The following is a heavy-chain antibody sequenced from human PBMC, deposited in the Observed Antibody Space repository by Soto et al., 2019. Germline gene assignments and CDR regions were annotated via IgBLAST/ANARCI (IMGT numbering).Heavy chain of an antibody. V-gene: IGHV5-51*01. CDR3: ARPIGGSYAPYGMDV. Sequence: SGESLKISCKGSGYSFTSYWIGWVRQMPGKGLEWMGIIYPGDSDTRYSPSFQGQVTISADKSISTAYLQWSSLKASDTAMYYCARPIGGSYAPYGMDVWGQGTTVTVSS. J-gene: IGHJ6*02. CDR2: IYPGDSDT. D-gene: IGHD1-26*01. CDR1: GYSFTSYW.